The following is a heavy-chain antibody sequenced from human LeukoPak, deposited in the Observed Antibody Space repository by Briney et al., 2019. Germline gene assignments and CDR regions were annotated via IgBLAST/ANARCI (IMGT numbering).Heavy chain of an antibody. CDR3: AKDPSPTEQGGRNWFDP. D-gene: IGHD3-16*01. CDR1: GFNFRAFA. V-gene: IGHV3-23*01. J-gene: IGHJ5*02. CDR2: ISGSGGST. Sequence: GGSLRLSCVASGFNFRAFALTWVRQAPGKGLEWVSAISGSGGSTYYADSVKGRFTISRDNSKNTLYLQMNSLRAEDTAVYYCAKDPSPTEQGGRNWFDPWGQGTLVTVSS.